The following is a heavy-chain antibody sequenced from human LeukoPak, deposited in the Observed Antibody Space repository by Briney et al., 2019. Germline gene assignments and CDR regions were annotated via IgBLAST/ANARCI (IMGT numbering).Heavy chain of an antibody. V-gene: IGHV4-34*01. D-gene: IGHD3-9*01. CDR3: ATTRLRYFDWRYYFDY. CDR2: INHSGST. CDR1: GGSFSGYY. Sequence: SETLSLTCAVYGGSFSGYYWSWIRQPPGKGLEWIGEINHSGSTNYNPSLKSRVTISVDTSKNQFSLKLSSVTAADTAVYYCATTRLRYFDWRYYFDYWGQGTLVTVSS. J-gene: IGHJ4*02.